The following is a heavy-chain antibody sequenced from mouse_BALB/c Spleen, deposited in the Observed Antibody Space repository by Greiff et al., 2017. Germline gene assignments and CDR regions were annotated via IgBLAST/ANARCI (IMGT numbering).Heavy chain of an antibody. CDR3: AITTVVATDWYFDV. Sequence: QVQLQQSGSVLVRPGASVKLSCKASGYTFTSSWMHWAKQRPGQGLEWIGEIHPNSGNTNYNEKFKGKATLTVDTSSSTAYVDLSSLTSEDSAVYYCAITTVVATDWYFDVWGAGTTVTVSS. V-gene: IGHV1S130*01. D-gene: IGHD1-1*01. J-gene: IGHJ1*01. CDR2: IHPNSGNT. CDR1: GYTFTSSW.